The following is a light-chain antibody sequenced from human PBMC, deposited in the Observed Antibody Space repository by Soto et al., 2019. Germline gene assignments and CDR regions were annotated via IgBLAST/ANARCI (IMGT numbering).Light chain of an antibody. J-gene: IGLJ2*01. CDR2: DVS. V-gene: IGLV2-14*01. CDR1: SSDVGGYKY. CDR3: SSYTSGSTLVV. Sequence: QSALTQPASVSGSPGQSITISCTGTSSDVGGYKYVSWYQQHPGKAPKLMIYDVSNWPSGVSNRFSGSKSGNTASLTISGLQAEDEADYYCSSYTSGSTLVVFGGGTKLTVL.